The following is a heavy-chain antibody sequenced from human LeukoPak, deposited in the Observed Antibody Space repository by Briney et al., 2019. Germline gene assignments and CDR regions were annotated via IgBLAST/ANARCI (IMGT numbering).Heavy chain of an antibody. CDR1: GGTFSSYA. D-gene: IGHD3-10*01. CDR3: ARGATMVRGVITGGYNWFDP. CDR2: IIPILGIA. J-gene: IGHJ5*02. V-gene: IGHV1-69*04. Sequence: ASVKASCKASGGTFSSYAISWVRQAPGQGLEWMGRIIPILGIANYAQKFQGRVTITADKSTSTAYMELSSLRSEDTAVYYCARGATMVRGVITGGYNWFDPWGQGTLVTVSS.